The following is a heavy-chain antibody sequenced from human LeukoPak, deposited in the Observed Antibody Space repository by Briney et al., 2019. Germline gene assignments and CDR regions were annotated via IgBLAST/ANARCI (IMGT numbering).Heavy chain of an antibody. D-gene: IGHD2-15*01. J-gene: IGHJ5*02. CDR1: GYTFTSYY. Sequence: ASVKVSCKASGYTFTSYYMHWVRQAPGQGLEWKGIINPSGGSTSYAQKFQGRVTMTRDTSTSTVYTELSSLRSEDTAVYYCARGSLIPPRYCSGGSRYAGAWFDPWGQGTLVTVSS. CDR3: ARGSLIPPRYCSGGSRYAGAWFDP. CDR2: INPSGGST. V-gene: IGHV1-46*01.